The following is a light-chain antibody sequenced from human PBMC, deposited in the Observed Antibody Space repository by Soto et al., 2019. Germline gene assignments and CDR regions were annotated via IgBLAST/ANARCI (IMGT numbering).Light chain of an antibody. CDR3: SSYTSISSLGGV. J-gene: IGLJ3*02. Sequence: QSALTQPPSASGSPGQSVTISCTGTSSDVGGYIYVSWYQQHPGKAPKLMIYEVSRRPSGVPERFSGSKSGNTASLTVSGLQAEDEAHYYCSSYTSISSLGGVFGGGTKLTVL. CDR1: SSDVGGYIY. V-gene: IGLV2-8*01. CDR2: EVS.